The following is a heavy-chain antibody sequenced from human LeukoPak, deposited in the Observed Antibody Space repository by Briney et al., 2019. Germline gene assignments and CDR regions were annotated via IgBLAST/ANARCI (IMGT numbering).Heavy chain of an antibody. D-gene: IGHD4-23*01. V-gene: IGHV4-59*08. J-gene: IGHJ3*02. CDR1: GGSISSHF. CDR2: MYYSGSS. Sequence: SETLSLTCTVSGGSISSHFWSWIRQAPGKGLEWIGYMYYSGSSNYNPSLKSRVTIPVDTSKNQFSLKLISVTAADTAVYYCATSGLYGGNSIDAFDIWGQGTMVTVSS. CDR3: ATSGLYGGNSIDAFDI.